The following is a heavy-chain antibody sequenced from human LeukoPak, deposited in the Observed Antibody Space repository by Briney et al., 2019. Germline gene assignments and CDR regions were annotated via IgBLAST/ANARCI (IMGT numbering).Heavy chain of an antibody. CDR1: GFTFSSYS. CDR2: ISSSSSYI. D-gene: IGHD6-13*01. CDR3: ARDRQQLTIYYFDY. V-gene: IGHV3-21*01. J-gene: IGHJ4*02. Sequence: GGSLRLSXAASGFTFSSYSMNWVRQAPGKGLEWVSSISSSSSYIYYADSVKGRFTISRDNAKNSLYLQMNSLRAEDTAVYYCARDRQQLTIYYFDYWGQGTLVTVPS.